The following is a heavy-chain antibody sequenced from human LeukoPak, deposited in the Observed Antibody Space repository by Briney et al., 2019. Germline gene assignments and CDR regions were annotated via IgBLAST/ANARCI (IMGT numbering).Heavy chain of an antibody. CDR2: INHSGST. V-gene: IGHV4-34*01. CDR1: GGSFSGYY. Sequence: SETLSLTCAAYGGSFSGYYWSWIRQPPGKGLEWIGEINHSGSTNYNPSLKSRVTISVDTSKNQFSLKLSSVTAADTAVYYCVYDYGELDYWGQGTLVTVSS. J-gene: IGHJ4*02. D-gene: IGHD4-17*01. CDR3: VYDYGELDY.